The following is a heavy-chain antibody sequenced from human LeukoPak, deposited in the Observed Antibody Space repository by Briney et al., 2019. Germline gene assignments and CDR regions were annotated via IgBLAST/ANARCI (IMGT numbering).Heavy chain of an antibody. J-gene: IGHJ6*03. V-gene: IGHV1-24*01. D-gene: IGHD6-13*01. CDR2: FDPEDGET. Sequence: ASVKVSCKVSGYTLTELSMHWVRQAPGKGLEWMGGFDPEDGETIYAQKFQGRVTMTEDTSTDTAYMELSSLRSEDTAVYYCATGRFSSSPYYYYYYMDVWGKETTVTVSS. CDR1: GYTLTELS. CDR3: ATGRFSSSPYYYYYYMDV.